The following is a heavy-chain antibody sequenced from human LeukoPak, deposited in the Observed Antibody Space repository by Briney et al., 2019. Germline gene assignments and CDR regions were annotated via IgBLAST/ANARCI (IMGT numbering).Heavy chain of an antibody. J-gene: IGHJ6*02. CDR2: IIPIFGTA. CDR1: VGTFISYA. V-gene: IGHV1-69*13. Sequence: SVKVSCKASVGTFISYAISWVRQAPGQGLEWMGGIIPIFGTANYAQKFQGRVTITADESTSTAYMELSSLRSEDTAVYYCARENSGSYYPNYYYYGMDVWGQGTTVTVSS. CDR3: ARENSGSYYPNYYYYGMDV. D-gene: IGHD3-10*01.